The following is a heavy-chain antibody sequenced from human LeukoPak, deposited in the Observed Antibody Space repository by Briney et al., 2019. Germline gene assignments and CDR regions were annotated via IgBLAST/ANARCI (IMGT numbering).Heavy chain of an antibody. CDR2: INPNSGGT. CDR1: GYTFTGYY. J-gene: IGHJ4*02. Sequence: GASVKVSCKASGYTFTGYYMHWVRQAPGQGLEWMGWINPNSGGTNYAQKFQGRVTMTRDTSISTAYMELSRLRSDDTAVYYCARASRDSSGYTIDYWGQGTLVTVSS. V-gene: IGHV1-2*02. CDR3: ARASRDSSGYTIDY. D-gene: IGHD3-22*01.